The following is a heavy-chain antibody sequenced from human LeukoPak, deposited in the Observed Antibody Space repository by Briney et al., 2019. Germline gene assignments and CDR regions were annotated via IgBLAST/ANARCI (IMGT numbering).Heavy chain of an antibody. D-gene: IGHD3-22*01. V-gene: IGHV4-4*07. CDR2: LYTSGST. J-gene: IGHJ6*02. CDR3: VRDRVDSSGYYYYYGMDV. Sequence: TSETLSLTCTVSGGSISTYYWSWIRQPAGKGLEWIGRLYTSGSTIYNPSLRSRLTMSADTSKNQFSLKLRSVTAADTAIYYCVRDRVDSSGYYYYYGMDVWGQRTTVTVSS. CDR1: GGSISTYY.